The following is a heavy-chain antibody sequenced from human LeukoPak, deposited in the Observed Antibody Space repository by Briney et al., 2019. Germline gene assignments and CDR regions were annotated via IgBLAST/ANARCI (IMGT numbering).Heavy chain of an antibody. CDR2: IYTSGST. CDR3: ARGVPTYYDFWSGYADDNYYYYYMDV. V-gene: IGHV4-61*02. Sequence: SQTLSLTCTVSGGSISSGSYYWSWIRQPAGKGLEWIGRIYTSGSTNYNPSLKSRVTISVDTSKNQFSLQLNSVTPEDTAVYYCARGVPTYYDFWSGYADDNYYYYYMDVWGKGTTVTVSS. D-gene: IGHD3-3*01. CDR1: GGSISSGSYY. J-gene: IGHJ6*03.